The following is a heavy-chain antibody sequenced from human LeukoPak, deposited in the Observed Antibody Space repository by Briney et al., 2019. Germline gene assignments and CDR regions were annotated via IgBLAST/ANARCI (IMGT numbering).Heavy chain of an antibody. CDR3: AKARGVVVTAPSPS. Sequence: GGSLRLSCAASGFTFSSYAMSWVRQAPGKGLEWFSAISGSGGRTYYADSVKGRFTISRDNSKNTLYLQMNSLRAEDTAVYYCAKARGVVVTAPSPSWGQGTLVTVSS. CDR2: ISGSGGRT. J-gene: IGHJ5*02. D-gene: IGHD2-21*02. CDR1: GFTFSSYA. V-gene: IGHV3-23*01.